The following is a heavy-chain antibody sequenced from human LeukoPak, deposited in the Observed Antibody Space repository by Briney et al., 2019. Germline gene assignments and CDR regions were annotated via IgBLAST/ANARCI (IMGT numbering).Heavy chain of an antibody. J-gene: IGHJ6*02. CDR3: ARDQDVVPAAHYYYYGMDV. Sequence: KRSETLSLTCTVSGVSISSYYWSWIRQPAGKGLEWIGRIYTSGSTNYNPSLKSRVTMSVDTSKNQFSLKLSSVTAADTAVYYCARDQDVVPAAHYYYYGMDVWGQGTTVTVSS. D-gene: IGHD2-2*01. CDR2: IYTSGST. CDR1: GVSISSYY. V-gene: IGHV4-4*07.